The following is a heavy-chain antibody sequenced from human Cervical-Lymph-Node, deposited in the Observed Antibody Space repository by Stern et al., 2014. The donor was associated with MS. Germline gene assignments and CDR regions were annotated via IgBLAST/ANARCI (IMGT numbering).Heavy chain of an antibody. CDR2: FYPADSDT. D-gene: IGHD6-19*01. CDR3: ARQLSSEALDY. Sequence: EVQLVASGAEVKKPGESLKISCKGSGYTFTTYWIGWVRQMPGKGLEWMGMFYPADSDTRYSPSFQGQVTFSADKSISTAYLQWSSLKASDTAMYFCARQLSSEALDYWGPGTLVTVSS. CDR1: GYTFTTYW. V-gene: IGHV5-51*01. J-gene: IGHJ4*02.